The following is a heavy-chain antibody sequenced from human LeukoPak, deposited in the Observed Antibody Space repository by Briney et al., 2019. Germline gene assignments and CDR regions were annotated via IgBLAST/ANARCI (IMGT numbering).Heavy chain of an antibody. Sequence: GSLRLSCAASGFTFSSYAMSWIRQPPGKGLEWIGYIYYSGSTNYNPSLKSRVTISVDTSKNQFSLKLSSVTAADTAVYYCAGGANSLGWGGFSCFYGGKEPLVPFPS. CDR1: GFTFSSYA. V-gene: IGHV4-59*01. CDR3: AGGANSLGWGGFSCFY. CDR2: IYYSGST. J-gene: IGHJ4*02. D-gene: IGHD3-16*01.